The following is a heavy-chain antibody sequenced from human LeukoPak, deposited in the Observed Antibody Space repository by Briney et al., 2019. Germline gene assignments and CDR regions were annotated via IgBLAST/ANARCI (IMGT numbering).Heavy chain of an antibody. D-gene: IGHD4-17*01. CDR2: INPNSGGT. CDR1: GYTFTCYY. CDR3: VRVNYGDSYYYYYGMDV. Sequence: ASVKVSCKASGYTFTCYYMHWVRQAPGQGLEWMGWINPNSGGTNYAQKFQGRVTMTRDTSISTAYMELSRLRSDDTAVYYCVRVNYGDSYYYYYGMDVWGQGTTVTVSS. J-gene: IGHJ6*02. V-gene: IGHV1-2*02.